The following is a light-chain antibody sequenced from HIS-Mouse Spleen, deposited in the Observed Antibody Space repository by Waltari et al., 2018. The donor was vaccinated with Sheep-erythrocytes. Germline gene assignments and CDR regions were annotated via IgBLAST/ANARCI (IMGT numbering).Light chain of an antibody. CDR2: DDS. J-gene: IGLJ2*01. CDR1: SSDVGGYNY. CDR3: SSYTSSSTLV. V-gene: IGLV2-14*03. Sequence: QSALTQPASVSGSPGQSITISCTGTSSDVGGYNYVSWYQQHPGKAPKLMIYDDSNRPSWVSNRFSGSTSGNTASLTISGLQAEDEADYYCSSYTSSSTLVFGGGTKLTVL.